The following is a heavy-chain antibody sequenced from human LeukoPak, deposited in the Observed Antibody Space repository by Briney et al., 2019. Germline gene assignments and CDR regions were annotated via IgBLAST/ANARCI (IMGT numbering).Heavy chain of an antibody. J-gene: IGHJ4*02. CDR3: ARDVRIASSGYYRVFRY. D-gene: IGHD3-22*01. CDR2: INPNSGGT. CDR1: GYTFTGYY. V-gene: IGHV1-2*02. Sequence: ASVKVSCKASGYTFTGYYMHWVRQAPGQGLEWMGWINPNSGGTNYAQKFQGRVTMTRDTSISTAYMELSRLRSDDTAVYYCARDVRIASSGYYRVFRYWGQGTLVTVSS.